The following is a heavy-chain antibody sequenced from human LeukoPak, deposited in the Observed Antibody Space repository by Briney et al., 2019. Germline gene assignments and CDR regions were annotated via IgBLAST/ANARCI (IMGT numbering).Heavy chain of an antibody. D-gene: IGHD6-6*01. Sequence: PSETLSLTCTVSGGSISSSSYYWGWIRQPPGKGLEWIGSIYHSGRTYYNPSLKSRVTISVDTSKKQFSLKLNSVTAADTAVYYCASSSGTWEYYFDCWGQGTLVTVSS. V-gene: IGHV4-39*07. CDR2: IYHSGRT. J-gene: IGHJ4*02. CDR3: ASSSGTWEYYFDC. CDR1: GGSISSSSYY.